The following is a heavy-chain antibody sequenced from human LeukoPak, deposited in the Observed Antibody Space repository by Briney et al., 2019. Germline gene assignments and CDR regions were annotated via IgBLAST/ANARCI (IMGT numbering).Heavy chain of an antibody. CDR3: AGEGIVVVPAAATIDY. D-gene: IGHD2-2*01. Sequence: ASVKVSCKASGYTFTSYGISWVRQAPGQGLEWMGWISAYNGNTNYAQKLQGRVTMTTDTSTSTAYMELRSLRSDDTAVYYCAGEGIVVVPAAATIDYWGQGTLVTVSS. J-gene: IGHJ4*02. CDR2: ISAYNGNT. V-gene: IGHV1-18*01. CDR1: GYTFTSYG.